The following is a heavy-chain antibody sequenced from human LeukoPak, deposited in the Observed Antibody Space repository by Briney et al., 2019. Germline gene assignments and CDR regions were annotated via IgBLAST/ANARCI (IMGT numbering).Heavy chain of an antibody. D-gene: IGHD2-15*01. J-gene: IGHJ4*02. Sequence: GGSLRLSCAASGFTFSIYGMSWVRQAPGKGLEWVSGISGNGAGTYYADSVKGRFTISRDNSKNTLYLQMNSLRVEDTAVYYCAKDLHGGLDHWGQGTLVTVSS. CDR2: ISGNGAGT. CDR1: GFTFSIYG. V-gene: IGHV3-23*01. CDR3: AKDLHGGLDH.